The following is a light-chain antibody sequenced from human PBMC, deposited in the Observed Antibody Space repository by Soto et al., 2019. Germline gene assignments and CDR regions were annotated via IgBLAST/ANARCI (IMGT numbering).Light chain of an antibody. V-gene: IGKV3D-15*01. Sequence: EIVMTQSPATLSVSPGERATLSCRASQSVSSNLAWYQQKPGQAPRLLIYGTSTRATGIPAWFSGSGSGTEFTLTISSLQSEDFAVYYYQQYNNWPFTFGPGTKVDIK. CDR3: QQYNNWPFT. CDR1: QSVSSN. CDR2: GTS. J-gene: IGKJ3*01.